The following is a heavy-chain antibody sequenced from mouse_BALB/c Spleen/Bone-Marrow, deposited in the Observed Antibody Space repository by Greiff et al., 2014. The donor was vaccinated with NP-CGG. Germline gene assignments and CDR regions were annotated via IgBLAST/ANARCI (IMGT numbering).Heavy chain of an antibody. V-gene: IGHV5-17*02. CDR1: GFTFSSFG. CDR2: ISSGSSSI. D-gene: IGHD2-10*01. J-gene: IGHJ4*01. Sequence: VQLQQSGGGLVQPGGSRKLSCAASGFTFSSFGMHWVRQAPEKGLEWVAYISSGSSSIYYADTVKGRFTISRDNPKNTLFLQMTSLRSEDTAMYYCARRILLHYARDYWGQGTSVTVSS. CDR3: ARRILLHYARDY.